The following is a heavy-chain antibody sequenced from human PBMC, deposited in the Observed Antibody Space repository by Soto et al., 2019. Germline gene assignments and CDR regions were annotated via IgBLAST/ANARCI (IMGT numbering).Heavy chain of an antibody. CDR2: IYYSGST. J-gene: IGHJ6*03. Sequence: SETLSLTCTVSGGSISSYYWSWIRQPPGKGLEWIGYIYYSGSTNYNPSLKSRVTISVDTSKNQFSLKLSSVTAADTAVYYCARATGIAAAGTYYYYMAVWGKGTTVTVSS. CDR1: GGSISSYY. CDR3: ARATGIAAAGTYYYYMAV. V-gene: IGHV4-59*01. D-gene: IGHD6-13*01.